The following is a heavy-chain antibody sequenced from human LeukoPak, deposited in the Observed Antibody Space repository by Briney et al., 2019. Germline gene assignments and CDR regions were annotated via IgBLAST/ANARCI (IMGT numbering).Heavy chain of an antibody. D-gene: IGHD4-17*01. CDR1: GGSISSYY. CDR3: ARLGANWFDP. CDR2: IYPGDSDT. J-gene: IGHJ5*02. V-gene: IGHV5-51*01. Sequence: ETLSLTCTVSGGSISSYYWSWIRQPAGKGLEWMGIIYPGDSDTRYSPSFQGQVTISADKSISTAYLQWSSLKASDTAMYYCARLGANWFDPWGQGTLVTVSS.